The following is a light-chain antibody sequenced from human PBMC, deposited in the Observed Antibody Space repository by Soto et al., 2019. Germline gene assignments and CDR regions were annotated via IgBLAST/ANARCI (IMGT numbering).Light chain of an antibody. CDR2: GAS. Sequence: ETVTNKSPATVSVSPGERATLSCSVSQSVSSSYLAWYQQKPGQAPRLLIYGASSRATGIPARFSGSGSETDFTLTISILEPEDFAVYYCQLPSDWPLTFGEGTRLEI. CDR1: QSVSSSY. J-gene: IGKJ5*01. CDR3: QLPSDWPLT. V-gene: IGKV3D-20*02.